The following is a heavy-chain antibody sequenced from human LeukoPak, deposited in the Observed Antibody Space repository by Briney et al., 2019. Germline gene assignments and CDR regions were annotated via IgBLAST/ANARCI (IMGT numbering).Heavy chain of an antibody. CDR1: GFTVSSYA. D-gene: IGHD6-19*01. CDR2: ISGSGGI. CDR3: AKAVAGSLSFDY. V-gene: IGHV3-23*01. J-gene: IGHJ4*02. Sequence: PGGSLRLSCAASGFTVSSYAMSWVRQAPGKGLEWVSLISGSGGIYYADSVKGRFTISRDNSKNTLYLQMNALRVEDTAVYYCAKAVAGSLSFDYWGQGTLVTVSS.